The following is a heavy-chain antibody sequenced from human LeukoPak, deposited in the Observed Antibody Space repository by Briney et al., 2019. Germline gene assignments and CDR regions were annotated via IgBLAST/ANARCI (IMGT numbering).Heavy chain of an antibody. CDR2: INSDGSST. V-gene: IGHV3-74*01. Sequence: GGSLRLSCAASGFTFSSYWMHWVRQAPGKGLVWVSRINSDGSSTTYADSVKGRFTISRDNAKNTLFLQINSLRAEDTAVYYCAREILAPGKTHDYWGQGTLVTVSS. J-gene: IGHJ4*02. CDR1: GFTFSSYW. CDR3: AREILAPGKTHDY.